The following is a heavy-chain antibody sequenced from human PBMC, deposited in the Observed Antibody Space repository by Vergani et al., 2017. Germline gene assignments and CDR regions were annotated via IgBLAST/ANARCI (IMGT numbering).Heavy chain of an antibody. D-gene: IGHD1-1*01. CDR1: EYSFGNYW. J-gene: IGHJ4*02. CDR3: ARHTTYTDS. CDR2: IYPADSDT. V-gene: IGHV5-51*01. Sequence: VELVQSGPEMRKPGESLKISCKGSEYSFGNYWIGWVRQMPGKGLEWMGIIYPADSDTRYSPSFQGQVTISADKSISNAFLQWDSLKASDTALYYCARHTTYTDSWGQGTLVTVSS.